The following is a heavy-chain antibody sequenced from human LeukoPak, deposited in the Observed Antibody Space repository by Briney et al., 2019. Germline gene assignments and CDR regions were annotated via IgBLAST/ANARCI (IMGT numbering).Heavy chain of an antibody. J-gene: IGHJ3*02. CDR1: GGSFSGYY. CDR2: INHSGST. CDR3: ARGLRYSSSWYGAFDI. V-gene: IGHV4-34*01. Sequence: PSETLSLTCAVYGGSFSGYYWSWIRQPPGKGLEGIGEINHSGSTNYTPSLKSRVTISVDTSKTQFSLQLSSVTAADTAVYYCARGLRYSSSWYGAFDIWGPGTMVTVSS. D-gene: IGHD6-13*01.